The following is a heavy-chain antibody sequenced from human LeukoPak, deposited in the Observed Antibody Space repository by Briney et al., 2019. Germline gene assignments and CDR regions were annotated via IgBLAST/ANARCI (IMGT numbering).Heavy chain of an antibody. V-gene: IGHV3-48*03. J-gene: IGHJ6*02. CDR3: ARDLSYCTITSCSYYYYGMDV. Sequence: GGSLRLSCSASGFTLSSYEMNWVRQAPGKGLEWVSYISSSGGTIYYADSVKGRFTISRDNAKNSLYLQMNSLRAEDTAVYYCARDLSYCTITSCSYYYYGMDVWGRGTTVTVSS. D-gene: IGHD2-2*01. CDR2: ISSSGGTI. CDR1: GFTLSSYE.